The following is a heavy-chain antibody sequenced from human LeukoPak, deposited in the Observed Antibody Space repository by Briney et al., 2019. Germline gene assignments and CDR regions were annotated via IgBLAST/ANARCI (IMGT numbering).Heavy chain of an antibody. CDR2: IYHSGNT. CDR3: ARRWDAFDI. V-gene: IGHV4-4*07. J-gene: IGHJ3*02. D-gene: IGHD5-24*01. Sequence: SETLSLTCTVSGGSISSYYWSWIRQPAGKGLEWIGSIYHSGNTYYNPSLKSRVTISVDTSKNQFSLKLSSVTAADTAVYYCARRWDAFDIWGQGAMVTVSS. CDR1: GGSISSYY.